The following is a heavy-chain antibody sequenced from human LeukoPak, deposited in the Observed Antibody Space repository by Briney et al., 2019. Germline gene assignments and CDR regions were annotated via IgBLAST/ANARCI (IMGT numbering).Heavy chain of an antibody. V-gene: IGHV3-7*01. Sequence: HTGGSLRLSCAASGFTLSSYWMSWVRQAPGKGLEWVANIKQDGSEKYYVDSVKGRFTISRDNAKNSLYLQMNSLRAEDTAVYYCARAPTYFDYWGQGTLVTVSS. CDR3: ARAPTYFDY. CDR1: GFTLSSYW. CDR2: IKQDGSEK. J-gene: IGHJ4*02.